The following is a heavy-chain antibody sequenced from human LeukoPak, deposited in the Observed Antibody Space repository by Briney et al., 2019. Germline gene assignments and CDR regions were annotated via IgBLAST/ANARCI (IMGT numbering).Heavy chain of an antibody. CDR3: ARARGFGELYYYYYYMDV. CDR2: IYYSGST. CDR1: GGSIGTYY. V-gene: IGHV4-59*01. J-gene: IGHJ6*03. Sequence: SETLSLTCSVSGGSIGTYYWSWIRQPPGKGLEWIGYIYYSGSTNYNPPLKSRVTISVDTSKNQFSLKLSSVTAADTAVYYCARARGFGELYYYYYYMDVWGKGTTVTISS. D-gene: IGHD3-10*01.